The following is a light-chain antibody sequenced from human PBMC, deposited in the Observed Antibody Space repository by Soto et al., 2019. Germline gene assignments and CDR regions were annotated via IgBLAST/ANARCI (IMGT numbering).Light chain of an antibody. CDR1: QDISSY. CDR3: QQYSHLIT. Sequence: DIQMTQSPSSLSASLGDRVTITCQASQDISSYLNWYQQNLGKAPKLLIYDATNLATGVPSRFSGSGSETDFTFTISSLQPEDIATYYCQQYSHLITFGQGTRLEIK. CDR2: DAT. V-gene: IGKV1-33*01. J-gene: IGKJ5*01.